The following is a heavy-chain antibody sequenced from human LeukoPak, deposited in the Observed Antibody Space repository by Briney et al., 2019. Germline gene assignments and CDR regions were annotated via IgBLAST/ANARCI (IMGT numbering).Heavy chain of an antibody. Sequence: PSQTLSLTCTVSGASINSGSYYWTWIRQPAGKGLEWIGRIYASGNTDYSPSLKSRLTISLDTSKNQFSLRLSSVTAADTAVYYCARGSWYCSSTSCHVGAFDIWGQGTMVTVSS. CDR1: GASINSGSYY. CDR3: ARGSWYCSSTSCHVGAFDI. D-gene: IGHD2-2*01. CDR2: IYASGNT. V-gene: IGHV4-61*02. J-gene: IGHJ3*02.